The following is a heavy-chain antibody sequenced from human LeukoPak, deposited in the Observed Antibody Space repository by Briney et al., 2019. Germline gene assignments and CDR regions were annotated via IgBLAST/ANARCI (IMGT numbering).Heavy chain of an antibody. V-gene: IGHV4-34*01. CDR3: ARGALAVAVDY. J-gene: IGHJ4*02. D-gene: IGHD6-19*01. CDR2: INRSGST. CDR1: GGSFSSYY. Sequence: PSETLSLTCAVYGGSFSSYYWTWIRQPPGKGLEWIGEINRSGSTTYNPSLKSRVTMSVDTSKTQFSLKLSSVTAADTAVFYCARGALAVAVDYWGQGTLVTVSS.